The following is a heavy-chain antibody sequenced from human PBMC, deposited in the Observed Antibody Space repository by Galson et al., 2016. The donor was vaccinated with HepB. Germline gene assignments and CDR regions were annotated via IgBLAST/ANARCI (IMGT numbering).Heavy chain of an antibody. V-gene: IGHV1-69*13. CDR3: ARVDCGGDCYPYSHPISLDV. J-gene: IGHJ6*02. D-gene: IGHD2-21*02. Sequence: SVKVSCKASGGTFSSYTISWVRQAPGQGLEWMGGIIPVFGTANYAQKFQGRVTITADESTSTAYMELSSLRSEDTAIYYCARVDCGGDCYPYSHPISLDVWGQGTTVTVSS. CDR1: GGTFSSYT. CDR2: IIPVFGTA.